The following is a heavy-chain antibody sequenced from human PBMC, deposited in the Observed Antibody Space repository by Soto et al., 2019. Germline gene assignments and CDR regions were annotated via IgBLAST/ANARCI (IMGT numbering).Heavy chain of an antibody. CDR3: ARDLDGSGSYFTDY. CDR1: GYSFTSTG. D-gene: IGHD3-10*01. J-gene: IGHJ4*02. CDR2: TSTFNGEA. Sequence: QVPLVQSGAEVKTPGASVKVSCKASGYSFTSTGISWVRQAPGQGPEWMGWTSTFNGEAKYAQKLQGRVTMTTDTCTTTGYMELSSLTSDDTAVYYCARDLDGSGSYFTDYWGQGTLVTVAT. V-gene: IGHV1-18*01.